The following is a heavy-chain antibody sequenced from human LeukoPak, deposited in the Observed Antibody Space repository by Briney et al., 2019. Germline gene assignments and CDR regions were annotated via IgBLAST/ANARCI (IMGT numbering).Heavy chain of an antibody. CDR1: VYTFTSYY. CDR3: ARGPVDTAMVGGFDY. J-gene: IGHJ4*02. CDR2: INPSGGST. Sequence: GASVTVSCKASVYTFTSYYMHWVRQAPGQGLEWMGIINPSGGSTSYPQKFQGRVTMTRDASTSTVYLELSSLRSEDTAVYYCARGPVDTAMVGGFDYWGQGTLVTVSS. D-gene: IGHD5-18*01. V-gene: IGHV1-46*01.